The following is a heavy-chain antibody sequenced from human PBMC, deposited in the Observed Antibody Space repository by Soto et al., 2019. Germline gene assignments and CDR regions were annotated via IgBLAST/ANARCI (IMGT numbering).Heavy chain of an antibody. Sequence: PSETLSLTCTVSGGSISIYYWSWIRQPPGKGLEWIGYMYYSGSTNYNPSLKSRVTTSVDTSKNQFSLKLSSVTAADTAVYYCGGKNYDSSGYFDYWGQGTLVTVSS. V-gene: IGHV4-59*01. CDR1: GGSISIYY. CDR2: MYYSGST. CDR3: GGKNYDSSGYFDY. D-gene: IGHD3-22*01. J-gene: IGHJ4*02.